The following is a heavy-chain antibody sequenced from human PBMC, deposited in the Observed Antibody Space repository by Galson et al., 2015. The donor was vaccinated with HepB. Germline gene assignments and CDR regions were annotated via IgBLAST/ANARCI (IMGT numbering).Heavy chain of an antibody. CDR3: ARPVAGIAVAGEFDY. V-gene: IGHV7-4-1*02. CDR1: GYTFTSYA. Sequence: SVKVSCKASGYTFTSYAMNWVRQAPGQGLEWMGWINTNTGNPTYAQGFTGRFVFSLDTSVSTAYLQISGLKAEDTAVYYCARPVAGIAVAGEFDYWGQGTLVTVSS. CDR2: INTNTGNP. J-gene: IGHJ4*02. D-gene: IGHD6-19*01.